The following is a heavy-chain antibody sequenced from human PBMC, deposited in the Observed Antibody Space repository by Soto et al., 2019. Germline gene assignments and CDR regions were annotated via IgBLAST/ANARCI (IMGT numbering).Heavy chain of an antibody. CDR3: ARTMIVVVMNNYYYGMDV. V-gene: IGHV1-46*01. D-gene: IGHD3-22*01. CDR1: GYTFTSYY. Sequence: GASVKVSCKASGYTFTSYYMHWVRQAPGQGLEWMGIINPSGGSTSYAQKFQGRVTMTRDTSTSTVYMELSSLRSEDTAVYYCARTMIVVVMNNYYYGMDVWGQGTTVTVSS. CDR2: INPSGGST. J-gene: IGHJ6*02.